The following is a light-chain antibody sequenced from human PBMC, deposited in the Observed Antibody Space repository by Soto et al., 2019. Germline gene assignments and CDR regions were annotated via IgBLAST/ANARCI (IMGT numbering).Light chain of an antibody. CDR2: DSS. V-gene: IGKV3-11*01. CDR3: QQRSNWPPYT. J-gene: IGKJ2*01. CDR1: QTVSSF. Sequence: VLTQSPATLSLSPGERATLSCRASQTVSSFLAWYQQKPGQAPRLLIHDSSDRATGIPARFSGSGSGTDFTLTISSLEPEDFAVYYCQQRSNWPPYTFGQGTKLEIK.